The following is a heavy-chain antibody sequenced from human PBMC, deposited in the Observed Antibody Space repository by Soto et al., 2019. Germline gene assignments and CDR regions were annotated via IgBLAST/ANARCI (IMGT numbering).Heavy chain of an antibody. CDR3: ARGRFGLRNYYYYYGMDV. CDR1: GGSISSYY. Sequence: PSETLSLTCTVSGGSISSYYWSWIRQPPGKGLEWIGYIYYSGSTNYNPSLKSRVTISVDTSKNQFSLKLSSVTAADTAVYYCARGRFGLRNYYYYYGMDVWGQGTTVTVSS. D-gene: IGHD5-12*01. CDR2: IYYSGST. V-gene: IGHV4-59*12. J-gene: IGHJ6*02.